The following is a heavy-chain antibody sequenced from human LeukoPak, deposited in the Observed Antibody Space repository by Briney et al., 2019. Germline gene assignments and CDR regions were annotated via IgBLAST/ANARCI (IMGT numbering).Heavy chain of an antibody. V-gene: IGHV1-46*01. Sequence: ASVKVSCKASGYTFTIDDVNWVRQAPAQGLEWMGVINPSGGSASYAQRFQGRVTITRDTSTSTVSMDLSSLRSADTGMYYCARDREGLTPSSFDFWGQGTLVTVSS. CDR2: INPSGGSA. CDR1: GYTFTIDD. CDR3: ARDREGLTPSSFDF. D-gene: IGHD3/OR15-3a*01. J-gene: IGHJ4*02.